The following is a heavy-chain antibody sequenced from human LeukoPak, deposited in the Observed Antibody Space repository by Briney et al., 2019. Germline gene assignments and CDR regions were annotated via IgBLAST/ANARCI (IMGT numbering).Heavy chain of an antibody. CDR2: IIPIFGTA. CDR1: GGTFSSYA. Sequence: ASVKVSCKASGGTFSSYAISWVRQAPGQGPEWMGGIIPIFGTANYAQKFQGRVTITADESTSTAYMELSSLRSEDTAVYYCARTPGPFLGELSLNYFDYWGQGTLVTVSS. D-gene: IGHD3-16*02. J-gene: IGHJ4*02. CDR3: ARTPGPFLGELSLNYFDY. V-gene: IGHV1-69*13.